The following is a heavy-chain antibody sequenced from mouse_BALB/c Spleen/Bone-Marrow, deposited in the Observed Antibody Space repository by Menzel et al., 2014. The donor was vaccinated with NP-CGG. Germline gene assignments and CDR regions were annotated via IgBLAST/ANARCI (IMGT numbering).Heavy chain of an antibody. CDR2: INTNGGDT. CDR3: ARGDDYVSWFAY. V-gene: IGHV5-6-3*01. D-gene: IGHD2-4*01. Sequence: EVNVVESGGGLVQPGGSLKLSCAASGFTFSSYGMSWVRQTPDKRLEFVATINTNGGDTYYPDSVKGRFTISRDNAKNTLYLQMSSLKSEDTATYYCARGDDYVSWFAYWGQGTLVTVSA. J-gene: IGHJ3*01. CDR1: GFTFSSYG.